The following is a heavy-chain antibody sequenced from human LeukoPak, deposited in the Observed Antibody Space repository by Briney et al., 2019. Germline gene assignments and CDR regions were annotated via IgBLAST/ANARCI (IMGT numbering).Heavy chain of an antibody. J-gene: IGHJ3*01. CDR1: ELIFSSYS. V-gene: IGHV3-33*01. D-gene: IGHD6-19*01. CDR3: ARENSVAATRAFDF. CDR2: TWSPGSN. Sequence: GGSLRLSCSASELIFSSYSMHWVRQAPGKGPEWVAVTWSPGSNDYGDSVKGRFTVSRDNSKNTLYLQMNSLRGEDTAVYYCARENSVAATRAFDFWGQGTMVAVSS.